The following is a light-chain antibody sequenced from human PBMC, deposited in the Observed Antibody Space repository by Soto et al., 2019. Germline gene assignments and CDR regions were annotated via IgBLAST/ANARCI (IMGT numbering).Light chain of an antibody. V-gene: IGKV3-20*01. J-gene: IGKJ2*01. CDR2: GVF. CDR1: QSVRSNY. Sequence: ETVLTQSPGTVSLSPGERATLSCTTSQSVRSNYLAWYQQKPGQAPRLLIYGVFNRATGIPDRFSGSGSGTDFTLTISGLEPEASAVYYCQHYDGSPRTFGQGTKVEI. CDR3: QHYDGSPRT.